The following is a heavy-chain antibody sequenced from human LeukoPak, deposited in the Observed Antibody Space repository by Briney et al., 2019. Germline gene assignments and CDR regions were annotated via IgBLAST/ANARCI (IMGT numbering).Heavy chain of an antibody. V-gene: IGHV1-2*02. CDR1: GCTFSAHN. Sequence: ASVKVSCKASGCTFSAHNMHWVRQAPGQGLEWMGWIYPNSGGTNYAQKFQGRVTMTRDTSISTAYMELRRLRYDDTAVYYCARVVGYGDYPFDNWGQGTLVTVSS. CDR2: IYPNSGGT. CDR3: ARVVGYGDYPFDN. J-gene: IGHJ4*02. D-gene: IGHD4-17*01.